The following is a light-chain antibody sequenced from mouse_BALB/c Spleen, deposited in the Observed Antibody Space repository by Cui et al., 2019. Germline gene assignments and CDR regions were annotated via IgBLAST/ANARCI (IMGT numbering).Light chain of an antibody. V-gene: IGKV4-58*01. J-gene: IGKJ4*01. CDR2: RTS. CDR3: QQWSGYPFIFT. Sequence: ENVLTQSPAIMAASLGQKVTMTCSASSSVSSSYLHWYQQKSGASPKPLIHRTSNLASGVPARFSGSGSGTSYSLTISSVEAEDDATYYCQQWSGYPFIFTFGSGTKLEIK. CDR1: SSVSSSY.